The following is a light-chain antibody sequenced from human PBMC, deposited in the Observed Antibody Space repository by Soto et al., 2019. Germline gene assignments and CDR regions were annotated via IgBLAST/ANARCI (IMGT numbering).Light chain of an antibody. CDR1: QSVTNNF. CDR3: QQYITLPHT. Sequence: ENVLTQSPGTLSLSPGERATLSCRASQSVTNNFFAWYQQRPGQAPRLLIYGISNRATGIPDRFSGSGSGTDFTLTSSRLEPEDFVVYYCQQYITLPHTFGQGTKLEVK. CDR2: GIS. J-gene: IGKJ2*01. V-gene: IGKV3-20*01.